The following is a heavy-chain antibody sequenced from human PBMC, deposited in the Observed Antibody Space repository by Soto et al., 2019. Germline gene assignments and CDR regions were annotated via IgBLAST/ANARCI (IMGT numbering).Heavy chain of an antibody. J-gene: IGHJ6*02. Sequence: SETLSLTCTVSGGSVSSGSYYWSWIRQPPGKGLEWIGYIYYSGSTNYSPSLKSRVTISVDTSKNQFSLKLSSVTAADTAVYYCARGGITMVRGADYGMDVWGQGTTVTVSS. D-gene: IGHD3-10*01. CDR3: ARGGITMVRGADYGMDV. CDR1: GGSVSSGSYY. V-gene: IGHV4-61*01. CDR2: IYYSGST.